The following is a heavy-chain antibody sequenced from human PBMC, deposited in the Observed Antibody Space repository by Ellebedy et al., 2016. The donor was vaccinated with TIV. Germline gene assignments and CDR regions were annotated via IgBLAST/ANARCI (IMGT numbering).Heavy chain of an antibody. CDR1: GDTFTTHY. D-gene: IGHD2/OR15-2a*01. Sequence: ASVKVSCXASGDTFTTHYIHWVRQAPGQGLEWMGIVSPGGSSAGYAQKFQGRVTMTRDTATNTFYMELNSPRSEDTAIYYCARENVVGEERGGYFDYWGQGTLVTVSS. V-gene: IGHV1-46*01. CDR3: ARENVVGEERGGYFDY. J-gene: IGHJ4*02. CDR2: VSPGGSSA.